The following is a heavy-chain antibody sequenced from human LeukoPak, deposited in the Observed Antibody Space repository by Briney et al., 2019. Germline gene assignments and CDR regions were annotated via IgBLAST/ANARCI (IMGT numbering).Heavy chain of an antibody. CDR1: GFIFSNYY. D-gene: IGHD2-15*01. V-gene: IGHV3-21*01. Sequence: GGSLRLSCAASGFIFSNYYMNWARQAPGKGLEWVSSISSTSTYIYYADSVKGRFTISRDNAKNSLYLQMNSLRAEDTAIYYCARVQLAAAPFDYWGQGAQVTVSS. CDR2: ISSTSTYI. J-gene: IGHJ4*02. CDR3: ARVQLAAAPFDY.